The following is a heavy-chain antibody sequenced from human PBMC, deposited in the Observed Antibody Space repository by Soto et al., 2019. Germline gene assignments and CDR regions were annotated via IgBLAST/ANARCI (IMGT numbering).Heavy chain of an antibody. Sequence: GPSVKVSCKASGFTFTSSAMQWVRQARGQRLEWIGWIVAGSGNTNYAQKFQERVTITRDMSTSTAYMELSSLRSEDTAVYYCAAATTPYYYYYMDVWGKGTTVTVSS. CDR3: AAATTPYYYYYMDV. D-gene: IGHD1-1*01. CDR2: IVAGSGNT. CDR1: GFTFTSSA. V-gene: IGHV1-58*02. J-gene: IGHJ6*03.